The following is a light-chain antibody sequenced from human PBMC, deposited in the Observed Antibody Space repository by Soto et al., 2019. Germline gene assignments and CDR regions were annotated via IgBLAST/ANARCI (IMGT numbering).Light chain of an antibody. V-gene: IGKV3-20*01. CDR2: GAS. J-gene: IGKJ1*01. Sequence: EIVLTQSPGTLSLSQGERATLSCRASQSVNSTSLDWYQQKPGQAPRLLIHGASSTATGIPDRFSGSGSATDFTLTISILEPEDFAVYFCHRYYDSLWTFGQGTKVEIK. CDR1: QSVNSTS. CDR3: HRYYDSLWT.